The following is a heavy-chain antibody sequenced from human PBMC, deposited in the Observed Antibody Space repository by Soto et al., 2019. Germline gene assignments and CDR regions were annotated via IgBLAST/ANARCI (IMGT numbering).Heavy chain of an antibody. J-gene: IGHJ4*02. CDR1: GFTVSSYG. Sequence: PGGSLRLSCAASGFTVSSYGMHWVRQAPGKRLEWVAVIWYEGSNKYYADSVKGRFTISRDNSKNTLYLQMNSLRAEDTAVYYCARDQQQLGYFDYWGQGTLVTVSS. CDR3: ARDQQQLGYFDY. V-gene: IGHV3-33*01. CDR2: IWYEGSNK. D-gene: IGHD6-13*01.